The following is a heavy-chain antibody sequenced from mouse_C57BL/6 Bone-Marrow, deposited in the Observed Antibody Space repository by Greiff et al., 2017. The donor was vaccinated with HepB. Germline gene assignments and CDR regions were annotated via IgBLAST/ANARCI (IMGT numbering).Heavy chain of an antibody. CDR1: GYTFTDHI. D-gene: IGHD2-2*01. V-gene: IGHV1-11*01. CDR3: ERGDYGYAGDY. CDR2: IYPESGET. J-gene: IGHJ2*01. Sequence: QVQLQQSGAELASPGASVTLSCKASGYTFTDHIMNWVKKRPGQGLEWIGRIYPESGETNYNQKFMGKATFSVDRSSSTAYMVLNSLTSEDPAVDCCERGDYGYAGDYWGQGTTLTVSS.